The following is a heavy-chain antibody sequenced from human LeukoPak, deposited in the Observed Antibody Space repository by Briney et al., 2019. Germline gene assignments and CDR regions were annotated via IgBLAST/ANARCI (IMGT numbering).Heavy chain of an antibody. CDR3: AGYSSSSVRYYYMDV. CDR2: INHSGST. V-gene: IGHV4-34*01. CDR1: GGSFSGYY. Sequence: PSETLSLTCAVYGGSFSGYYWSWIRQPPGKGLEWIGEINHSGSTNYNPSLKSRVTISVDTSKNQFSLKLSSVTAADTAVYYCAGYSSSSVRYYYMDVWGKGTTVTVSS. J-gene: IGHJ6*03. D-gene: IGHD6-6*01.